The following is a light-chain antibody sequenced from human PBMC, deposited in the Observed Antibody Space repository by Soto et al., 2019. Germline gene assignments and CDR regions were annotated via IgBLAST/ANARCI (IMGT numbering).Light chain of an antibody. J-gene: IGKJ1*01. Sequence: DIQMTQPPSSLSASVGDRVTITCRASQSISYYLNWYQQKPGKAPKLLIYAASSLQSGVPSRFSASGSGTDFTLTISSLQPEDFATYYCQQNYSPPWTFGQGTKVDIK. CDR2: AAS. V-gene: IGKV1-39*01. CDR1: QSISYY. CDR3: QQNYSPPWT.